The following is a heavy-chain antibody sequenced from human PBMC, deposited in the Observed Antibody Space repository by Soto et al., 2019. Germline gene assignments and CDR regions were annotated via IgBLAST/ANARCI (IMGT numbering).Heavy chain of an antibody. CDR2: IYPGDSDT. J-gene: IGHJ4*02. D-gene: IGHD3-22*01. Sequence: GESLKISCKGSGYSFTSYWIGWVRQMPGKGLEWMGIIYPGDSDTRYSPSFQGQVTISADKSISTAYLQWSSLKASDTAMYYCARGSYYYDSSAAQHFDYWGQGTLVTVSS. CDR1: GYSFTSYW. CDR3: ARGSYYYDSSAAQHFDY. V-gene: IGHV5-51*01.